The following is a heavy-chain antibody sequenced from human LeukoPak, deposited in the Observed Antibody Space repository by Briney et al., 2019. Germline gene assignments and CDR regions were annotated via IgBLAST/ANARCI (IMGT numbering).Heavy chain of an antibody. V-gene: IGHV4-39*01. CDR2: IYYSGST. Sequence: SETLSLTCTVSGGSISSSSYYWGWIRQPPGKGLEWIGSIYYSGSTYYNPSLKSRVTISVDTSKNQFSLKLSSVTAADTAVYYCARLSDYCGGDCSNAFDIWGQGTMVTVSS. CDR1: GGSISSSSYY. D-gene: IGHD2-21*02. J-gene: IGHJ3*02. CDR3: ARLSDYCGGDCSNAFDI.